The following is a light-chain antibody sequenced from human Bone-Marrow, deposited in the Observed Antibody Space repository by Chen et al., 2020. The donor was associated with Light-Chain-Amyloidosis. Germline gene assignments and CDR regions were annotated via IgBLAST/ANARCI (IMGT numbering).Light chain of an antibody. CDR1: LSLLHSNGYSY. J-gene: IGKJ3*01. CDR3: MQALETPFA. CDR2: LGF. V-gene: IGKV2-28*01. Sequence: DIVMPQSPLSLPVTPGSPASISCRSSLSLLHSNGYSYVDWYVQKPGQSPHLLIYLGFRRASGVPDRFSGSGSGTDFTLKISRVEADDVGVYYCMQALETPFAFGPGTKVEIK.